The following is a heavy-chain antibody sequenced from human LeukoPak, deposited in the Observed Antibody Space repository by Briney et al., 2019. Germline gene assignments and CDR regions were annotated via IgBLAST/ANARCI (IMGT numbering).Heavy chain of an antibody. Sequence: GGSLRLSCAASGFTFSSYSMNWVRQAPGKGLEWVSYISTTGSSIYYADSVKGRFTISRDNVKNLLYLQMNSLRAEDTAVYYCAELGITMIGGVWGKGTTVTISS. CDR2: ISTTGSSI. V-gene: IGHV3-48*04. CDR1: GFTFSSYS. CDR3: AELGITMIGGV. D-gene: IGHD3-10*02. J-gene: IGHJ6*04.